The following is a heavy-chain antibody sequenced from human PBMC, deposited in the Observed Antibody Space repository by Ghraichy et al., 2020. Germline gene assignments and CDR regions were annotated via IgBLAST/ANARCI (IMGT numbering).Heavy chain of an antibody. J-gene: IGHJ3*01. Sequence: GGSLRLSCAASGFTFSSYAMSWVRQAPGKGLEWVSSVNGVNGDTYYADSVKGRFTISRDNSKNTVYLQMSSLSAEDTALYYCARDQGNSGNDAAFHFWGQGTMVTVSS. D-gene: IGHD4-23*01. CDR2: VNGVNGDT. CDR3: ARDQGNSGNDAAFHF. CDR1: GFTFSSYA. V-gene: IGHV3-23*01.